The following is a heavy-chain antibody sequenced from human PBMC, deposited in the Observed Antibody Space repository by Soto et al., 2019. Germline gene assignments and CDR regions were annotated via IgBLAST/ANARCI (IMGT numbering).Heavy chain of an antibody. J-gene: IGHJ3*01. Sequence: QVQLVQSGAVVKKPGSSVKVSCRASGGTLNKHAITWVRRAPGLGLEWLGGIIPMFGIPNYPQKFQGRVTITADDSTNTSHMELNSLTSDDTAVYYCARGGTSGWLKGAYDVWGQGTMVTVSS. V-gene: IGHV1-69*01. CDR1: GGTLNKHA. CDR2: IIPMFGIP. D-gene: IGHD6-19*01. CDR3: ARGGTSGWLKGAYDV.